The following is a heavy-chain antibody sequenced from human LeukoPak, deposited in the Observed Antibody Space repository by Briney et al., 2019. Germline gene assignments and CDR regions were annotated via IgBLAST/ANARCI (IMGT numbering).Heavy chain of an antibody. CDR3: ARPSGGDWYYFDY. D-gene: IGHD2-21*02. CDR2: IYPGDSDT. J-gene: IGHJ4*02. V-gene: IGHV5-51*01. CDR1: GSPFTTYW. Sequence: GGSLQISGQGSGSPFTTYWIGGVRQLPGKGLEGMGIIYPGDSDTRYSPSFQGQVTISADKSISTAYLQWSSLKASDTAMYYCARPSGGDWYYFDYWGQGTLVTVSS.